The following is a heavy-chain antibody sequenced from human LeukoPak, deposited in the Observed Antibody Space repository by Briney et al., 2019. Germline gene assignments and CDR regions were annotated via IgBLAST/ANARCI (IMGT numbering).Heavy chain of an antibody. CDR1: GGSISSGGYF. Sequence: PSQTLSLTCTVSGGSISSGGYFWNWIRQLPGKGLEWIGYIYSSGSTYNPSLKSRVTISADTSKNQFSLKLSSVTAADTAVYYCARKGIRFLEWLTPYFDYWGQGTLVTVSS. CDR2: IYSSGST. D-gene: IGHD3-3*01. CDR3: ARKGIRFLEWLTPYFDY. V-gene: IGHV4-31*03. J-gene: IGHJ4*02.